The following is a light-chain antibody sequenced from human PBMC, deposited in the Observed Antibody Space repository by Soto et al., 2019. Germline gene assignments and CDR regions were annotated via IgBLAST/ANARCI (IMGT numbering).Light chain of an antibody. CDR1: SSDVGSYNL. CDR3: CSYAGP. CDR2: EVS. V-gene: IGLV2-23*02. Sequence: QSVLTQPASVSGSPGQSITISCTGTSSDVGSYNLVSWYQQHPGKAPKLMIYEVSKRPSGVSNRFSGSKSGNTASLTISGLQAEDEADYYCCSYAGPFGGGTKLTVL. J-gene: IGLJ2*01.